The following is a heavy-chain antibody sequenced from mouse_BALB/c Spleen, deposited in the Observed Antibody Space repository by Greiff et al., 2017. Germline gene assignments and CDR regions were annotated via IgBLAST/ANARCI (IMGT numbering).Heavy chain of an antibody. CDR2: INSNGGST. J-gene: IGHJ4*01. D-gene: IGHD2-14*01. V-gene: IGHV5-6-3*01. CDR1: GFTFSSYG. CDR3: ARSRYRYDDGGAMDY. Sequence: EVQRVESGGGLVQPGGSLKLSCAASGFTFSSYGMSWVRQTPDKRLELVATINSNGGSTYYPDSVKGRFTISRDNAKNTLYLQMSSLKSEDTAMYYCARSRYRYDDGGAMDYWGQGTSVTVSS.